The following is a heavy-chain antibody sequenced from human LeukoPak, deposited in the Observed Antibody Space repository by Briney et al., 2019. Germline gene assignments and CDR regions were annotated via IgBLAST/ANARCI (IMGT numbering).Heavy chain of an antibody. Sequence: PGGSLRLSCAASGFTFSSYGMHWVRQAPGKGLEWVAFIRYDGSNKYYADSVKGRFTISRDNSKNTLYLQMNSLRAEDTAVYYCARDLGGYEVHYAFDIWGQGTMVTVSS. D-gene: IGHD5-12*01. V-gene: IGHV3-30*02. CDR3: ARDLGGYEVHYAFDI. J-gene: IGHJ3*02. CDR1: GFTFSSYG. CDR2: IRYDGSNK.